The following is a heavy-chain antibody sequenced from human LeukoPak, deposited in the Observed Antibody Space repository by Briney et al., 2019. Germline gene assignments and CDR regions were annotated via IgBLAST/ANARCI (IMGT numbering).Heavy chain of an antibody. CDR1: GFAFSSFA. D-gene: IGHD3-10*02. J-gene: IGHJ6*04. CDR2: ISYDGITE. Sequence: PGGSLRLPCAASGFAFSSFAMHWVRQAPGKGLEWVSLISYDGITEDYSDSVKGRFTISRDNAKDSLYLQMNSLRAEDTAVYYCAELGITMIGGVWGKGTTVTISS. CDR3: AELGITMIGGV. V-gene: IGHV3-30*04.